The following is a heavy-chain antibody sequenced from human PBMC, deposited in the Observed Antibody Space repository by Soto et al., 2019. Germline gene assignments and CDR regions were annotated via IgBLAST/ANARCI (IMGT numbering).Heavy chain of an antibody. CDR2: IWYDASHE. CDR3: ARDPQDRSGYPPMD. CDR1: GFAFSRYG. J-gene: IGHJ1*01. V-gene: IGHV3-33*01. D-gene: IGHD3-22*01. Sequence: GGSLRLSCVATGFAFSRYGMHWMRQTPGKGLEWVADIWYDASHENYADSVKGRFTISRDNSKNTLYLQMNSLGVEDKAIYYCARDPQDRSGYPPMDWGTATLVTVSS.